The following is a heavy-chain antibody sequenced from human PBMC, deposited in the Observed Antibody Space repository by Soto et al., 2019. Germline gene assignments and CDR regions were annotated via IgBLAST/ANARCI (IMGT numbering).Heavy chain of an antibody. CDR1: GFTFSSYR. D-gene: IGHD3-3*01. V-gene: IGHV3-21*01. J-gene: IGHJ5*02. Sequence: GGSLRLSCAASGFTFSSYRMNWVRQAPGKGLEWVSSISSSSSYIYYADSVKGRFTISRDNAKNSLYLQMNSLRAEDTAVYYCARDKDPYYYDFWSGYYSPWFDPWGQGTLVTVSS. CDR3: ARDKDPYYYDFWSGYYSPWFDP. CDR2: ISSSSSYI.